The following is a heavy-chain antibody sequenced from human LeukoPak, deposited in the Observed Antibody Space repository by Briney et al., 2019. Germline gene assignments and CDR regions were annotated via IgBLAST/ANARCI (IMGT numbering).Heavy chain of an antibody. J-gene: IGHJ4*02. CDR3: ARATDGDYVPY. Sequence: HSGGSLRLSCAASGFTFSSYGMHWVRQAPGKGLEWVAVISYDGSNKYYADSVKGRFTISRDNSKNTLYLQMNSLRAEDTAVYYCARATDGDYVPYWGQGTLVTVSS. CDR2: ISYDGSNK. D-gene: IGHD4-17*01. V-gene: IGHV3-30*03. CDR1: GFTFSSYG.